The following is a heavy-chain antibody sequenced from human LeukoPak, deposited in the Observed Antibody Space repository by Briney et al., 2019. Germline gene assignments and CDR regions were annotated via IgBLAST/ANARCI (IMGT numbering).Heavy chain of an antibody. CDR2: ISGSGGST. Sequence: GGSLRLSCAASGFTLGGYGMSWVRQAPGKGLEWVSAISGSGGSTYYADSVKGRFTISRDNSKNSLYLQMNSLRAEDTAVYYCARDMSGQWLIPASGDFDYWGQGTLVTVSS. CDR1: GFTLGGYG. CDR3: ARDMSGQWLIPASGDFDY. V-gene: IGHV3-23*01. D-gene: IGHD6-19*01. J-gene: IGHJ4*02.